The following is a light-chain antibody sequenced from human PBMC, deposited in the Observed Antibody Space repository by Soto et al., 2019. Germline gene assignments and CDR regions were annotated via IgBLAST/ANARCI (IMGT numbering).Light chain of an antibody. J-gene: IGLJ2*01. CDR1: TRDVGGYNS. Sequence: QSALTQVASVSGSPGQSITISCTGTTRDVGGYNSVSWYQLHPGKAPKLMIFEVSNRPSGVSNRFSGSKSGNTASLTISGLQAEDEADYYCNSYTSSGTLVFGGGTKLTVL. CDR3: NSYTSSGTLV. CDR2: EVS. V-gene: IGLV2-14*01.